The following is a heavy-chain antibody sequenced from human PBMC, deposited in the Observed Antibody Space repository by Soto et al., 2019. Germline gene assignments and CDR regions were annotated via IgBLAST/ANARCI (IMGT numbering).Heavy chain of an antibody. CDR2: INSEGSVS. Sequence: EVQLVESGGGLVQPGGSLRLSCAASGFTFSNYWMYWVRQAPGKGLEWVSRINSEGSVSSYADSVKGRLTISRDNVKNTLYLQMDSLRAEDTAVYYCARGDCVGGTCYSLAGSFFYDMDVWGKGTRVSVSS. D-gene: IGHD2-15*01. CDR1: GFTFSNYW. V-gene: IGHV3-74*02. CDR3: ARGDCVGGTCYSLAGSFFYDMDV. J-gene: IGHJ6*03.